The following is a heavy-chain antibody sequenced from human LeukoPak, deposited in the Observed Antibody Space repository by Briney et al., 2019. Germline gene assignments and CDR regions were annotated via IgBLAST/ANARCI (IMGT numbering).Heavy chain of an antibody. CDR3: ARIGYNHYFDY. CDR2: INPNSGGT. D-gene: IGHD5-24*01. V-gene: IGHV1-2*02. J-gene: IGHJ4*02. Sequence: ASLKVSCKASGYTFTDYYLHWVRQAPGQGLEWMGWINPNSGGTNYAQTFQGRVTMTRDTSITTAYLELSRLRSDDTAVYYCARIGYNHYFDYWGQGTLVTVSS. CDR1: GYTFTDYY.